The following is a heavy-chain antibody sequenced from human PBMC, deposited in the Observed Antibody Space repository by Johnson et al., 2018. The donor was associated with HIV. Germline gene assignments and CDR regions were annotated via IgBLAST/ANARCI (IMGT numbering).Heavy chain of an antibody. CDR2: ISYDGSNK. D-gene: IGHD6-19*01. CDR3: ARDKGTNFSGWYRESDAFDI. Sequence: QVQLVESGAGAVQPGRSLRLSCAASGFTFSSYAMHWVRQAPGKGLEWVAVISYDGSNKYYADSVKGRFTFFRDHSKNTLYLQMNSLRAEDTAVYYCARDKGTNFSGWYRESDAFDIWGQGTMVTVSS. V-gene: IGHV3-30*04. J-gene: IGHJ3*02. CDR1: GFTFSSYA.